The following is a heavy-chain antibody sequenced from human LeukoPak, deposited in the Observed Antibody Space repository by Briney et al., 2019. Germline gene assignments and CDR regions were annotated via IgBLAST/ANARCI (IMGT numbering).Heavy chain of an antibody. D-gene: IGHD6-13*01. CDR3: ARWDGYSSSPDY. Sequence: ASVKVSCKASGYSFTGYYMHWVRPAPGQGLEWMGWINPHSGDTGYAQKFQGRVTMTRDMSITTTYMELTRLRSDDTALYYCARWDGYSSSPDYWGQGSLVTVSS. V-gene: IGHV1-2*02. CDR2: INPHSGDT. J-gene: IGHJ4*02. CDR1: GYSFTGYY.